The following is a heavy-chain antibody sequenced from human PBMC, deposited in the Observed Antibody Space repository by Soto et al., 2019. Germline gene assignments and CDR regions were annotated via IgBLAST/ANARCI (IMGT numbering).Heavy chain of an antibody. Sequence: GGSLRLSCAASGFTFDDYAMHWVRQAPGKGLEWVSGISWNSGSIGYADSVKGRFTISRDNAKNSLYRQMNSLRAEDTALYYCAKDYYGSGSYSWFDPWGQGTLVTVSS. CDR2: ISWNSGSI. D-gene: IGHD3-10*01. V-gene: IGHV3-9*01. CDR1: GFTFDDYA. J-gene: IGHJ5*02. CDR3: AKDYYGSGSYSWFDP.